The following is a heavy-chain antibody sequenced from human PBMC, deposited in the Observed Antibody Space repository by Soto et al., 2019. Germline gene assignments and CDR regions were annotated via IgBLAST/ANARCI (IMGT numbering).Heavy chain of an antibody. Sequence: QVQLQESGPGLVKPSETLSLTCTVSGGSISSYYWSWIRQPPGKGLEWIGYVFYSGSTNYNPSLKSRGAISVDTSKNQFSLKLSSVTAADTAVYYCARVYGDDLDYWGQGTLGTVAS. J-gene: IGHJ4*02. D-gene: IGHD4-17*01. CDR1: GGSISSYY. CDR3: ARVYGDDLDY. CDR2: VFYSGST. V-gene: IGHV4-59*01.